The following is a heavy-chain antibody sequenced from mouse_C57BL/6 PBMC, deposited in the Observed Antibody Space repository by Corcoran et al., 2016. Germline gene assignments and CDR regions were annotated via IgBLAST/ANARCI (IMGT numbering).Heavy chain of an antibody. J-gene: IGHJ2*01. V-gene: IGHV8-12*01. CDR1: GFSLSTSGMG. Sequence: QVTLKESGPGILQSSQTLSLTCSFSGFSLSTSGMGVIWMRQPSGRGLEWRAHIYWSDDKRYNPSLKGRLTISKDTSRNQVFLKITSEDTADTATYYCARRALTGPFDYWGQGTTLTVSS. D-gene: IGHD4-1*01. CDR2: IYWSDDK. CDR3: ARRALTGPFDY.